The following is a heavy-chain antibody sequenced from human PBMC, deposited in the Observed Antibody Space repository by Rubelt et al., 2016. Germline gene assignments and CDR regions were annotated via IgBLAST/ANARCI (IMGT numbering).Heavy chain of an antibody. CDR1: GYTFTGYY. CDR3: ARGNSGYDYGLDY. D-gene: IGHD5-12*01. CDR2: INPNSGGT. Sequence: QVQLVQSGAEVKKPGASVKVSCKASGYTFTGYYMHWVRQAPGQGLEWMGWINPNSGGTNYAQKFQGRVTMTRDPSVSTAYMELSRLTSDDTAAYYCARGNSGYDYGLDYWGQGTLVTVSS. V-gene: IGHV1-2*02. J-gene: IGHJ4*02.